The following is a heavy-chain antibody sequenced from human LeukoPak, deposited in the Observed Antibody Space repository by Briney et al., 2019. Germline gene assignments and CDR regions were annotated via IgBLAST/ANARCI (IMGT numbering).Heavy chain of an antibody. J-gene: IGHJ3*02. CDR3: ARDLTYYDSSGPVPFDI. Sequence: SETLSLTCTVSGGSISSYYWSWIRQPPGKGLEWIGYIYYSGSTNYNPSLKSRVTMSVDTSKNQFSLKLSSVTAADSAVYYCARDLTYYDSSGPVPFDIWGQGTMVTVSS. CDR2: IYYSGST. CDR1: GGSISSYY. D-gene: IGHD3-22*01. V-gene: IGHV4-59*12.